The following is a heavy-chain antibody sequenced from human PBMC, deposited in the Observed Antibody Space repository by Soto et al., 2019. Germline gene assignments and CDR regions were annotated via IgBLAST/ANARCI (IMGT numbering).Heavy chain of an antibody. CDR3: AKDRVYDYVWGSYRYTGPIVFDY. CDR1: GFTFSSYG. D-gene: IGHD3-16*02. V-gene: IGHV3-30*18. CDR2: ISYDGSNK. J-gene: IGHJ4*02. Sequence: GGSLRLSCAASGFTFSSYGMHWVRQAPGKGLEWVAVISYDGSNKYYADSVKGRFTISRDNSKNTLYLQMNSLRAEDTAVYYCAKDRVYDYVWGSYRYTGPIVFDYWGQGTLVTVS.